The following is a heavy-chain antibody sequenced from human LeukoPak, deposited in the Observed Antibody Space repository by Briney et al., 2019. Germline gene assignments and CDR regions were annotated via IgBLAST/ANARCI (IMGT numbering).Heavy chain of an antibody. Sequence: QTGGSLRLSCAASGFRFSDFAMTWVRQAPGKGLEWVANIKHDGSEKYYVDAVKGRFTISRDNAKNSLYLQMNSLRAEDTAVYYCASLHSSSWFNHDAFDIWGQGTMVTVSS. CDR3: ASLHSSSWFNHDAFDI. J-gene: IGHJ3*02. CDR2: IKHDGSEK. D-gene: IGHD6-13*01. CDR1: GFRFSDFA. V-gene: IGHV3-7*01.